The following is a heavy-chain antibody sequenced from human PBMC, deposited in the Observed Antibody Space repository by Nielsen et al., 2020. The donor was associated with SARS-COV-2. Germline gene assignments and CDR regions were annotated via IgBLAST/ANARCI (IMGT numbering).Heavy chain of an antibody. CDR2: IYPGDSDT. V-gene: IGHV5-51*01. CDR1: GYTFTSYW. J-gene: IGHJ4*02. CDR3: ARLVGGPVVVTAIPAY. Sequence: GESLKISCKGSGYTFTSYWIGWVRQMPGKGLEWMGIIYPGDSDTRYSPSFQGQVTISADKSISTAYLQWSSLKASDTAMYYCARLVGGPVVVTAIPAYWGQGTLVTVSS. D-gene: IGHD2-21*02.